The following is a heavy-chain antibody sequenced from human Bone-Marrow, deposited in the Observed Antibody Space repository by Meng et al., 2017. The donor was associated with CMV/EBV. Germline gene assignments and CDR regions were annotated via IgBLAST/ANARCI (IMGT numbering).Heavy chain of an antibody. V-gene: IGHV1-18*01. Sequence: ASVKVSCKASGYTFTSYGISWVRQAPGQGLEWMGWISAYNGNTNCAQKLQGRVTMTTDTSTSTAYMELRSLRSDDTAVYYCARDLVTMIDDYGMDVWGQGTTVTVSS. D-gene: IGHD3-22*01. CDR2: ISAYNGNT. CDR3: ARDLVTMIDDYGMDV. J-gene: IGHJ6*02. CDR1: GYTFTSYG.